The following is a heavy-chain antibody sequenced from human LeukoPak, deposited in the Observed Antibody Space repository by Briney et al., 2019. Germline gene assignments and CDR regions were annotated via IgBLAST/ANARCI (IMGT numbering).Heavy chain of an antibody. V-gene: IGHV3-48*02. CDR1: GFTFSRYT. J-gene: IGHJ4*02. CDR2: ISTSGSAM. D-gene: IGHD1-26*01. Sequence: GGSLRLSCAASGFTFSRYTMNWVRQAPGKGLEWVSHISTSGSAMYYADSAKGRFTISRDNAKDSLYLQMNSLRDEDTAVYYCASSGSYRFDYWGQGTLVTVSS. CDR3: ASSGSYRFDY.